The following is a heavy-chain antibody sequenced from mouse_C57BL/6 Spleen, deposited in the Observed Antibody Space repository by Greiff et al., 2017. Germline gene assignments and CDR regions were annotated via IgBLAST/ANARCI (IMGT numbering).Heavy chain of an antibody. V-gene: IGHV1-69*01. Sequence: QVQLQQPGAELVMPGASVKLSCKASGYTFTSYWMHWVKQRPGQGLEWIGEIDPSDSYTNYNQKFKGKSTLTVDKSSSTAYMQLSSLTSEDSAVYYCARSEYYGSGAWFAYWGKGTLVTVAA. CDR1: GYTFTSYW. CDR3: ARSEYYGSGAWFAY. CDR2: IDPSDSYT. D-gene: IGHD1-1*01. J-gene: IGHJ3*01.